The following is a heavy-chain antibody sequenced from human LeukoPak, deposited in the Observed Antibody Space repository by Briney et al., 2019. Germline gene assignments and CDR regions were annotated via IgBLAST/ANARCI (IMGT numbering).Heavy chain of an antibody. CDR1: GFTFSSYA. CDR3: AKDPVDYYDSSGYYHTLTTGPPTPADY. CDR2: ISGSGGST. Sequence: GGSLRLSCAASGFTFSSYAMSWVRQAPGKGLEWVSAISGSGGSTCYADSVKGRFTISRDNSKNTLYLQMNSLRAEDTAVYYCAKDPVDYYDSSGYYHTLTTGPPTPADYWGQGTLVTVSS. D-gene: IGHD3-22*01. J-gene: IGHJ4*02. V-gene: IGHV3-23*01.